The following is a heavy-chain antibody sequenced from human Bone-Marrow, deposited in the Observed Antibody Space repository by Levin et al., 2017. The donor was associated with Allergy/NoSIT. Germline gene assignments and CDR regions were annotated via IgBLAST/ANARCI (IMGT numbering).Heavy chain of an antibody. CDR1: GFTFSSYG. CDR2: ISYDGSNK. D-gene: IGHD6-13*01. J-gene: IGHJ4*02. V-gene: IGHV3-30*18. CDR3: AKLAGQLASLFDY. Sequence: LSLTCAASGFTFSSYGMHWVRQAPGKGLEWVAVISYDGSNKYYADSVKGRFTISRDNSKNTLYLQMNSLRAEDTAVYYCAKLAGQLASLFDYWGQGTLVTVSS.